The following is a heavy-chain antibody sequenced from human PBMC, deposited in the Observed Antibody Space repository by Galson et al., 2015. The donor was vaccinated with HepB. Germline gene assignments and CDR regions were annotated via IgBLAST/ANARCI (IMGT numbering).Heavy chain of an antibody. Sequence: SLRLSCAASGFTFSSYGMHWVRQAPGKGLEWVAVISYDGSNKYYADSVKGRFTISRDNSKNTLYLQMNSLRAEDTAVYYCAKDPPGYCSGGSCYDLAGGGYFDYWGQGTLVTVSS. CDR3: AKDPPGYCSGGSCYDLAGGGYFDY. J-gene: IGHJ4*02. CDR1: GFTFSSYG. CDR2: ISYDGSNK. D-gene: IGHD2-15*01. V-gene: IGHV3-30*18.